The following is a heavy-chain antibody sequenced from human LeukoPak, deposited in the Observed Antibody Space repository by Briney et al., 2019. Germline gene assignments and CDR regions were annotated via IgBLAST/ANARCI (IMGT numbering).Heavy chain of an antibody. D-gene: IGHD6-19*01. J-gene: IGHJ4*02. Sequence: SGTLSLTCTVSGGSISSSSYYWGWIRQPPGKGLEWIGSIYYSGSTYYNPSLKSRVTISVDTSKNQFSLKLSSVTAADTAVYYCARHRSLAVAGLYFDYWGQGTLVTVSS. CDR2: IYYSGST. CDR3: ARHRSLAVAGLYFDY. CDR1: GGSISSSSYY. V-gene: IGHV4-39*01.